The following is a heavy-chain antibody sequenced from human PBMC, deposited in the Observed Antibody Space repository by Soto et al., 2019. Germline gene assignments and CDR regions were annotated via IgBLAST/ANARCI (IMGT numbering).Heavy chain of an antibody. Sequence: QVRLQESGPGVVKPSETLSLSCNVSGVLISTYYWTWIRQPPGKGLEWVGNVYYTGNTHHNPSLKSRVSISVDTSKNQFSMHLTSVTAADTAVYYCARGWLTAGIDFWGQGILVTVSS. CDR2: VYYTGNT. V-gene: IGHV4-59*01. D-gene: IGHD1-1*01. CDR1: GVLISTYY. CDR3: ARGWLTAGIDF. J-gene: IGHJ4*02.